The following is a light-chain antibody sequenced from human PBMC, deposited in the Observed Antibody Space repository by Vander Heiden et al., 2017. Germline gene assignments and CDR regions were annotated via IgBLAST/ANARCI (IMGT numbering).Light chain of an antibody. J-gene: IGKJ1*01. CDR2: VGS. CDR3: KQTLQTPRT. CDR1: QSLLHSDGYNY. V-gene: IGKV2-28*01. Sequence: DIVMTQSPLSLSVTPGEPASSSCRSSQSLLHSDGYNYLGCYLQTPEQSPQLLICVGSKRASGVPSRFSGGASGTYFTLKISIEDAEDVGVYCYKQTLQTPRTFGQGTKVEIK.